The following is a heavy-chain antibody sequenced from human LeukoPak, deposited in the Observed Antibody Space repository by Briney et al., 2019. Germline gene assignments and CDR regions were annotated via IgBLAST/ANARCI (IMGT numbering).Heavy chain of an antibody. CDR1: GFTVSSNY. CDR3: ARGGLGNCSSTSCPPYYYGMDV. J-gene: IGHJ6*02. V-gene: IGHV3-66*02. Sequence: GGSLRLSCAASGFTVSSNYMGWVRQAPGKGLEWVSVIYSRGSPYYADSVKGRFTISRDNSKNTLYLQMNSLRAEDTAVYYCARGGLGNCSSTSCPPYYYGMDVWGQGTTVTVSS. D-gene: IGHD2-2*01. CDR2: IYSRGSP.